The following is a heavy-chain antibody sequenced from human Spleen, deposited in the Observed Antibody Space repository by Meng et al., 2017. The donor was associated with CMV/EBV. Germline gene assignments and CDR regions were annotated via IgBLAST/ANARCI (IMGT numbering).Heavy chain of an antibody. V-gene: IGHV3-15*01. J-gene: IGHJ4*02. CDR1: GFNFYNAW. CDR2: IRRKTDGGTT. Sequence: GGSLRLSCAGSGFNFYNAWMTWLRQAPGKGLEWVGRIRRKTDGGTTDYAAPVKGRFTISRADSKNTLYLQMNSLKTEDTAVYYCTTDRHALLIVPDYCGQGTLVTVSS. D-gene: IGHD2-21*01. CDR3: TTDRHALLIVPDY.